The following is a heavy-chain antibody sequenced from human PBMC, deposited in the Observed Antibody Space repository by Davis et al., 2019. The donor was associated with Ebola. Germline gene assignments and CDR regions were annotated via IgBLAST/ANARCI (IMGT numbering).Heavy chain of an antibody. CDR1: RYTLGEYG. Sequence: SVNVSRKTSRYTLGEYGYNWVRQAPGQRLEWMGRILPILGATNYAQNFQGRVTITADKSTSTVYMELSSLRSEDTAVYYCARGILAEGLDSWGQGTLVTVSS. J-gene: IGHJ4*02. V-gene: IGHV1-69*04. CDR2: ILPILGAT. CDR3: ARGILAEGLDS. D-gene: IGHD5-18*01.